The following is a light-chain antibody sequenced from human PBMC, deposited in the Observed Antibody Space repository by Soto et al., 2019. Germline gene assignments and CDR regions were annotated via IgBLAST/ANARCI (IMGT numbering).Light chain of an antibody. Sequence: EIVLTQSPDTLSVSPGETATLSCRASQSADSNLAWYQQKPCQAPRLLMYRISARATGIPARFSGSGSGTEFTLTISSLQSEDAAVYYFQQHNNWPLTFGGGTPVEI. CDR1: QSADSN. CDR3: QQHNNWPLT. J-gene: IGKJ4*01. CDR2: RIS. V-gene: IGKV3D-15*01.